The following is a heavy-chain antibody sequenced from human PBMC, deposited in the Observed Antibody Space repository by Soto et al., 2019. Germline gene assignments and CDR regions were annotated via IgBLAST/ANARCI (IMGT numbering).Heavy chain of an antibody. J-gene: IGHJ4*02. D-gene: IGHD3-22*01. CDR1: GGSISSYY. CDR3: ARGRQYYDSSGYSDY. CDR2: IYYSGST. Sequence: SETLSLTCTVSGGSISSYYWSWIRQPPGKGLELIGYIYYSGSTNYNPSLKSRVTISVDTSKNQFSLKLSSVTAADTAVYYCARGRQYYDSSGYSDYWGQGTLVTVSS. V-gene: IGHV4-59*12.